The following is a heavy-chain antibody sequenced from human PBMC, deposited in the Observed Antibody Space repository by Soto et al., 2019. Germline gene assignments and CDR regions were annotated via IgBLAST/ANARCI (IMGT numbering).Heavy chain of an antibody. J-gene: IGHJ4*02. V-gene: IGHV3-33*01. CDR1: GFTFSSYG. CDR3: ASGPPVGGPFDY. D-gene: IGHD2-15*01. Sequence: GGSLRLSCAASGFTFSSYGMHWVRQAPGKGLEWVAVIWYDGSNKYYADSVKGRFTISRDNSKNTLYLQMNSLRAEDTAVYYCASGPPVGGPFDYWGQGTLVTVSS. CDR2: IWYDGSNK.